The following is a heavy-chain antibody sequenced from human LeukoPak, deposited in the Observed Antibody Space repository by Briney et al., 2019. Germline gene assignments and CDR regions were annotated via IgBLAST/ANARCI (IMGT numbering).Heavy chain of an antibody. CDR3: ARLRGNYFPDF. V-gene: IGHV4-59*01. CDR1: GGSMSGYY. J-gene: IGHJ4*02. Sequence: SETLSLTCTVSGGSMSGYYWTWIRQPPGKTREGIAYIYYTRTTNYNPSLESRVTISVDTSRNQFSLRLRSVAAADTAVYYCARLRGNYFPDFWGQGTLVTVSS. CDR2: IYYTRTT. D-gene: IGHD2/OR15-2a*01.